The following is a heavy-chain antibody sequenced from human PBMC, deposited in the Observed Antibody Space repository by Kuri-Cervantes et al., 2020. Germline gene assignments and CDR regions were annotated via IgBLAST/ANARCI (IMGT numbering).Heavy chain of an antibody. J-gene: IGHJ5*02. V-gene: IGHV2-70*12. D-gene: IGHD6-13*01. CDR2: IDWDDDK. Sequence: SGPTLVKPTQTLTLTCTFSGFSLSTSGTCVSWVRQSPGKALEWLALIDWDDDKYYSSFLKTRLTISKDTSKNQVVLTMTNMDPVDTATYYCAHRLADSSSWFDPWGQGTLVTVSS. CDR1: GFSLSTSGTC. CDR3: AHRLADSSSWFDP.